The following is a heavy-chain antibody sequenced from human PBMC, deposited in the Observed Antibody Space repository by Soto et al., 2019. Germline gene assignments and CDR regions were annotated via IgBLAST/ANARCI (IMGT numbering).Heavy chain of an antibody. Sequence: EVQLVESGGGLVKPGGSLRLSCAASGFTFSSYSMNWVRQAPGKGLEWVSSISSSSSYIYYADSVKGRFTISKENSKNALYLQMSSLRAEDTSVYYCVGGGSYSYYYYGMDFWGQGTTVTVSS. CDR1: GFTFSSYS. CDR2: ISSSSSYI. CDR3: VGGGSYSYYYYGMDF. J-gene: IGHJ6*02. D-gene: IGHD1-26*01. V-gene: IGHV3-21*01.